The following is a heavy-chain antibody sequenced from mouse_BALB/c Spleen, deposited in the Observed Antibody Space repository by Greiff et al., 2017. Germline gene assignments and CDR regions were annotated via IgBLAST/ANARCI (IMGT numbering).Heavy chain of an antibody. J-gene: IGHJ3*01. CDR1: GFAFSSYD. D-gene: IGHD1-2*01. CDR2: ISSGGGST. CDR3: ASPQGTATVAY. V-gene: IGHV5-12-1*01. Sequence: EVHLVESGGGLVKPGGSLKLSCAASGFAFSSYDMSWVRQTPEKRLEWVAYISSGGGSTYYPDTVKGRFTISRDNAKNTLYLQMSSLKSEDTAMYYCASPQGTATVAYWGQGTLVTVSA.